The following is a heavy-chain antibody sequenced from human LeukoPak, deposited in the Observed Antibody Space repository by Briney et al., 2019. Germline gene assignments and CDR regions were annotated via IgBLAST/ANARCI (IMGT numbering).Heavy chain of an antibody. CDR1: GYTFTGYY. J-gene: IGHJ4*02. CDR3: ARDRVAARRPVDY. D-gene: IGHD6-6*01. CDR2: INPNSGGT. V-gene: IGHV1-2*02. Sequence: ASVKVSCKASGYTFTGYYMHWVRQAPGQGLEWMGWINPNSGGTNYAQKFQGRVTMTTDTSTSTAYMELRSLRSDDTAVYYCARDRVAARRPVDYWGQGTLVTVSS.